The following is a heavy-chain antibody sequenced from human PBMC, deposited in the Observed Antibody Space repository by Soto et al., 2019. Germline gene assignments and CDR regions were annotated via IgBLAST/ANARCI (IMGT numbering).Heavy chain of an antibody. CDR1: GFTFSNAW. CDR2: IKSKTDGGTT. D-gene: IGHD3-10*01. Sequence: GGSLRLSCAASGFTFSNAWMSWGRQAPGKGLEWVGRIKSKTDGGTTDYAAPVKGRFTISRDDSKNTLYLQMNSLKTEDTAVYYCTTGSRVPGTPLFDYWGQGTLVTVSS. J-gene: IGHJ4*02. V-gene: IGHV3-15*01. CDR3: TTGSRVPGTPLFDY.